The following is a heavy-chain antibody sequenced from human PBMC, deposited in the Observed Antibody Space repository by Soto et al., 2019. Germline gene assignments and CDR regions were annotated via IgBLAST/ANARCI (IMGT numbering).Heavy chain of an antibody. J-gene: IGHJ5*02. CDR1: GYTFTIYA. D-gene: IGHD2-15*01. V-gene: IGHV1-3*01. CDR2: INADNGNT. Sequence: ASVKVSCKASGYTFTIYAMHWVRQAPGQRLEWMGWINADNGNTKYAQKFQGRVTMTTDTSTSTAYMELRSLRSEDTAVYYCARDSIKTLYCSGGSCYPKNNWFDPWGQGTLVTVSS. CDR3: ARDSIKTLYCSGGSCYPKNNWFDP.